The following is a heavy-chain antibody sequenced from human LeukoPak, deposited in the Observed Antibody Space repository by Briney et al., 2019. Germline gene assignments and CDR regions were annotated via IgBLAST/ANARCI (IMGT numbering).Heavy chain of an antibody. D-gene: IGHD3-22*01. CDR1: GYTFTGYY. J-gene: IGHJ4*02. V-gene: IGHV1-2*02. CDR3: ACYYDSSGYYYSLFDY. CDR2: INPNSGGT. Sequence: ASVKVSCKASGYTFTGYYMHWVRQAPGQGLEWMGWINPNSGGTNYAQKFQGRVTMTRDTSISTAYLQWSSLKASDTAMYYCACYYDSSGYYYSLFDYWGQGTLVTVSS.